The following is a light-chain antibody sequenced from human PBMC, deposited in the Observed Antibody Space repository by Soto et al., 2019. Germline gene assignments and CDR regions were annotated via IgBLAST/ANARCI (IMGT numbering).Light chain of an antibody. Sequence: EIVMTQSPATLSVSPGERATLSCRASQSVSSNLAWYQQKPGQAPRLLIFGASTRVTGIPARFSGSGSGTEFTRTISSLQSEDFAVYYGPQYNSWLRTFGGGTKVEIK. CDR2: GAS. CDR3: PQYNSWLRT. V-gene: IGKV3D-15*01. CDR1: QSVSSN. J-gene: IGKJ4*01.